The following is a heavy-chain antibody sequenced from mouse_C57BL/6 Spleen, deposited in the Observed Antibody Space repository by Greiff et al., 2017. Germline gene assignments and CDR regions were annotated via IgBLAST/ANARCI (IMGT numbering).Heavy chain of an antibody. J-gene: IGHJ4*01. D-gene: IGHD1-1*01. CDR1: GYTFTSYR. Sequence: QVQLQQPGAELVKPGASVKLSCKASGYTFTSYRMHWVKQRPGQGLEWIGMIHPNSGSTNYNEKFKSKATLTVDKSSSTAYMQLSSLTSEDSAVYYCARGTYGSNMDYWGQGTSVTVSS. CDR2: IHPNSGST. V-gene: IGHV1-64*01. CDR3: ARGTYGSNMDY.